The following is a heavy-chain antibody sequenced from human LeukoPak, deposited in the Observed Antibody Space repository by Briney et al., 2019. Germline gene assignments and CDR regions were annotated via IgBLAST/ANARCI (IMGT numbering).Heavy chain of an antibody. D-gene: IGHD4-17*01. CDR3: ARITVTVTRDAFDI. V-gene: IGHV4-31*03. Sequence: PSETLSLTCTVSGGSISSGGYYWIWIRQHPGKGLEWIGYIYYSGSTYYNPSLKSRVTISVDTSKNQFSLKLSSVTAADTAVYYCARITVTVTRDAFDIWGQGTMVTVSS. CDR2: IYYSGST. CDR1: GGSISSGGYY. J-gene: IGHJ3*02.